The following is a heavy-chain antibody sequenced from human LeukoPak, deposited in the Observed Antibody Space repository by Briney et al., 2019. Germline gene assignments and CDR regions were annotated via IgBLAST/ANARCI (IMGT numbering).Heavy chain of an antibody. CDR2: INTDGSST. Sequence: GGSLRLSCAASGFTFSSYWMHWVRQAPGKGLVWVSRINTDGSSTSYADSVKGRFTISRDNAKNTLYLQMNSLRAEDTAVYYCARSHSSSWFSFDYWGQGTLVTVSS. D-gene: IGHD6-6*01. CDR3: ARSHSSSWFSFDY. CDR1: GFTFSSYW. V-gene: IGHV3-74*01. J-gene: IGHJ4*02.